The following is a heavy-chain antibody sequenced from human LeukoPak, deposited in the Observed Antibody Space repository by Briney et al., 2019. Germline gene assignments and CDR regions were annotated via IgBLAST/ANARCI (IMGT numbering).Heavy chain of an antibody. CDR1: GFIFNNYD. Sequence: GGSLRLSCATSGFIFNNYDPHWVRQAPGKGLEWLATISRDGKRQFYADSVKGRFTISRDDSRNTLYLQMNSLRPEDTAVYYCAKDRPYYYDSSDFPGTSWGQGTMVTVSS. D-gene: IGHD3-22*01. CDR2: ISRDGKRQ. J-gene: IGHJ3*01. V-gene: IGHV3-30*18. CDR3: AKDRPYYYDSSDFPGTS.